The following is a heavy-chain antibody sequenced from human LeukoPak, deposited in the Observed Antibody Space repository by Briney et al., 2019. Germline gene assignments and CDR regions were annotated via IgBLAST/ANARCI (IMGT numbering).Heavy chain of an antibody. D-gene: IGHD2-21*01. CDR2: VYYSGST. CDR1: GGSISSYY. CDR3: ASDYSGGAFDI. Sequence: SETLSLTCTVSGGSISSYYWSWIRQPPGKGLEWIGYVYYSGSTNYNPSLKSRVTISVDTSKNQFSLKLSSVTAADTAVYYCASDYSGGAFDIWGQGTMVTVSS. J-gene: IGHJ3*02. V-gene: IGHV4-59*01.